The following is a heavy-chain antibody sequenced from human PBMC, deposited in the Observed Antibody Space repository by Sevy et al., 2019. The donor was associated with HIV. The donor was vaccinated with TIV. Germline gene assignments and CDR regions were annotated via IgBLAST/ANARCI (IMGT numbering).Heavy chain of an antibody. CDR2: ISIDGSHE. CDR1: GFIFSSYG. D-gene: IGHD2-15*01. Sequence: GSLRLSCVASGFIFSSYGMHWVRQAPGKGLEWVAVISIDGSHEFYADSVKGRFTISRDDSKNTRYLQMNSLNREGKAVKYCAKDSRSCTTGSCSLYPLSSGFDPWGQGTRVTVSS. J-gene: IGHJ5*02. CDR3: AKDSRSCTTGSCSLYPLSSGFDP. V-gene: IGHV3-30*18.